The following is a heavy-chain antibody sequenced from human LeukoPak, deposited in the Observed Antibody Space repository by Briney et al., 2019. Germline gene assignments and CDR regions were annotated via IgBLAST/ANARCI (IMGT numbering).Heavy chain of an antibody. Sequence: GGSLRLSCAASGFTFSSYWMHWVRQAPGKGLEWVSIIYSGGSTYYADSVKGRFTISRDNSKNTLYLQMNSLRAEDTAVYYCARDYFDTSGLDYWGQGTLVTVSS. V-gene: IGHV3-66*01. J-gene: IGHJ4*02. CDR2: IYSGGST. CDR1: GFTFSSYW. D-gene: IGHD3-22*01. CDR3: ARDYFDTSGLDY.